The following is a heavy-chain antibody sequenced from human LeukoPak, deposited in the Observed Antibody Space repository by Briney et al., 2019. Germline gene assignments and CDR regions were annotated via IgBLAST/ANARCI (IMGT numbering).Heavy chain of an antibody. CDR3: AKDKRSRGYCSGGSCYLSYCDY. V-gene: IGHV1-18*01. Sequence: ASVKVSCKASGYTFTSYGISWVRQAPGQGLEWMGWISAYNGNTNYAQKLQGRVTMTTDTSTSTAYMELRSLRSDDTAVYYCAKDKRSRGYCSGGSCYLSYCDYWGQGTLVTVSS. CDR2: ISAYNGNT. CDR1: GYTFTSYG. J-gene: IGHJ4*02. D-gene: IGHD2-15*01.